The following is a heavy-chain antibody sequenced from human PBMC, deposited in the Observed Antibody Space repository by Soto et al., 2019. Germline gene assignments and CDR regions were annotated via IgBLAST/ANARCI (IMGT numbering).Heavy chain of an antibody. D-gene: IGHD3-22*01. CDR1: GDTFTSYY. Sequence: GASVKVSCKAPGDTFTSYYLNWVRQAPGQGLEWMGVINANGGSTKYAQKLQGRVTMTTDTSTSTAYMELRSLRSDDTAVYYCATAGNYDSSGRDFWGQGTLVTVSS. CDR2: INANGGST. J-gene: IGHJ4*02. CDR3: ATAGNYDSSGRDF. V-gene: IGHV1-46*01.